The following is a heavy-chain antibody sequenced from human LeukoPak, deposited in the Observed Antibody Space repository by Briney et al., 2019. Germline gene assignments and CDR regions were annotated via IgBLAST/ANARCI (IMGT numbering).Heavy chain of an antibody. Sequence: GASVKVSCKASGYTFTGYYMHWVRQAPGQGLEWMGWINPNSGGTNYAQKFQGRVTMTRDTSISTAYMELSRLRSDDTAVYYCARDVDIVVVPAADVVSWFDPWGQGTLVTVSS. V-gene: IGHV1-2*02. CDR2: INPNSGGT. CDR3: ARDVDIVVVPAADVVSWFDP. D-gene: IGHD2-2*03. J-gene: IGHJ5*02. CDR1: GYTFTGYY.